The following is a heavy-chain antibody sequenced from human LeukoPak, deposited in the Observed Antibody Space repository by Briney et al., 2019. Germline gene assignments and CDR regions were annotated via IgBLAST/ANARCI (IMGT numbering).Heavy chain of an antibody. D-gene: IGHD5-12*01. CDR3: VRDSPGYGAYDFD. CDR1: GFTFSSYW. J-gene: IGHJ4*02. CDR2: IKEDGSAK. Sequence: RGSLRLSCAASGFTFSSYWMSWVRQAPGKGLEWVANIKEDGSAKYYVDSVKGRFTISRDNAKNSLYLQMNNLSAEDTAVYYCVRDSPGYGAYDFDWGQGTLVTVSS. V-gene: IGHV3-7*01.